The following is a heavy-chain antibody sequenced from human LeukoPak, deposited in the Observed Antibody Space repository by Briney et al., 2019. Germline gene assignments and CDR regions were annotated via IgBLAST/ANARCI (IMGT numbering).Heavy chain of an antibody. V-gene: IGHV4-30-4*01. CDR2: IYYSGST. CDR1: GGSFSSGDYY. CDR3: ARDRGIRAFDI. Sequence: SETLSLTCAVYGGSFSSGDYYWSWIRQPPGKGLEWIGYIYYSGSTYYNPSLKSRVTISVDKSKNQFSLKLSSVTAADTAVYYCARDRGIRAFDIWGQGTMVTVSS. J-gene: IGHJ3*02.